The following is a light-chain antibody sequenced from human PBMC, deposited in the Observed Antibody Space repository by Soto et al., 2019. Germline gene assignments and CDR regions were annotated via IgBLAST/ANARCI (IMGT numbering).Light chain of an antibody. V-gene: IGLV2-14*03. CDR3: SSYTSSTTLYV. CDR2: DVS. CDR1: SSDVGGYNY. Sequence: VLAQPASVSGSPGQSITISCTGTSSDVGGYNYVSWYQQLPGKAPKLIIYDVSNRPSGVSNRFSASKSANAASLTISGLQAEDEADYYCSSYTSSTTLYVFGSGTKVTVL. J-gene: IGLJ1*01.